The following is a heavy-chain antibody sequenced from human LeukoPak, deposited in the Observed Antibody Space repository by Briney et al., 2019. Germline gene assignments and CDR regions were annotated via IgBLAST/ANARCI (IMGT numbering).Heavy chain of an antibody. Sequence: PSETLSLTCTVSGGSISSNGYSWAWIRQPPGKGLEWIGSIYYSGSTYYNPSLKSRVTISVDTSKNQFSLQLSSVTAADTAVYYCARGLRRLAGYGYYYYYYMDVWAKGTTVSVSS. CDR2: IYYSGST. CDR3: ARGLRRLAGYGYYYYYYMDV. V-gene: IGHV4-39*07. J-gene: IGHJ6*03. D-gene: IGHD5-18*01. CDR1: GGSISSNGYS.